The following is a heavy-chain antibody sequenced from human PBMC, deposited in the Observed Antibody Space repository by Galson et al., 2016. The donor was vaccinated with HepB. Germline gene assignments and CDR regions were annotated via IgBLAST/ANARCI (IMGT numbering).Heavy chain of an antibody. CDR1: GDSISSSYW. J-gene: IGHJ6*02. CDR3: ARDNGPSWGYDFWSGYFNGMDV. CDR2: IYHSGTT. D-gene: IGHD3-3*01. Sequence: ETLSLTCAVSGDSISSSYWWRWVRQSPGKGLEWIGEIYHSGTTNYNPSRKSRVTISVDNAKNQFSLNLNSMTATATAVYYCARDNGPSWGYDFWSGYFNGMDVWGQGTTVTVSS. V-gene: IGHV4-4*02.